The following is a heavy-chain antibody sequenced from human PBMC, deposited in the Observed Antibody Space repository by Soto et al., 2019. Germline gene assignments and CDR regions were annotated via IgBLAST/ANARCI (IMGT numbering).Heavy chain of an antibody. CDR2: ISSRSSTI. Sequence: LRLSCAASGFTFSSYSMNWVRQAPGKGLEWISYISSRSSTIYYADSVKGRFTISRDNAKNSLYLQMNSLRDEDTAVYYCARDHFGDTSMGTAYYYYGMDVWGQGNTVTVSS. J-gene: IGHJ6*02. CDR3: ARDHFGDTSMGTAYYYYGMDV. V-gene: IGHV3-48*02. D-gene: IGHD5-18*01. CDR1: GFTFSSYS.